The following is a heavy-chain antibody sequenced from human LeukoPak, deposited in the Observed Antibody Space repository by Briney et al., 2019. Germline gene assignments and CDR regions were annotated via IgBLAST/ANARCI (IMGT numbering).Heavy chain of an antibody. V-gene: IGHV1-46*01. J-gene: IGHJ4*02. CDR3: ARLYSSGFFDY. D-gene: IGHD6-19*01. CDR1: GYTFTSYY. Sequence: ASVKVSCKASGYTFTSYYMHWVRQAPGQGLEWMGIINPSGGSTSYAQKFQGRVTMARDTSTSTVYMELSSLRSEDTAVYYCARLYSSGFFDYWGQGTLVTVSS. CDR2: INPSGGST.